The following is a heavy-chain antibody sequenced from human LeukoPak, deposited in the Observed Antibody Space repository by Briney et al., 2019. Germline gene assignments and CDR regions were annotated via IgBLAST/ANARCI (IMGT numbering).Heavy chain of an antibody. J-gene: IGHJ4*02. CDR3: VRHGLGSSWFGFDY. CDR1: GYTFTTYW. Sequence: GESLKISCKGSGYTFTTYWIGWVRQMPGKGLEWMGIIYPGDSDPRYSPSFQGQVTISADTSISTACVQWSSLKASDSAMYYCVRHGLGSSWFGFDYWGQGTLVTVSS. CDR2: IYPGDSDP. D-gene: IGHD6-13*01. V-gene: IGHV5-51*01.